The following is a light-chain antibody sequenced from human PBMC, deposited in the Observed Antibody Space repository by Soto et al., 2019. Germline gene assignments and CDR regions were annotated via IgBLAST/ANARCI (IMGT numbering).Light chain of an antibody. CDR3: QQYGRT. J-gene: IGKJ3*01. Sequence: EIVLRRSPGTLTVSPGERATLSCRASQSVSSSYLAWYQQKPGQAPRLLIYGASSRATGIPDRFSGSGSGTDFTLTISRLEPEDFAVYYCQQYGRTFGPGTKVDIK. V-gene: IGKV3-20*01. CDR1: QSVSSSY. CDR2: GAS.